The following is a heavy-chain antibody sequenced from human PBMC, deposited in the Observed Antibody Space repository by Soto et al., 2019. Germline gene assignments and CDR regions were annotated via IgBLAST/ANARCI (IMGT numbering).Heavy chain of an antibody. V-gene: IGHV4-59*01. Sequence: QVQLQESGPGLVKPSETLSLTCTVSGDSISSFYWTWIRQPPGKGLEWVGYIFSSGSTNYNPSLKSRVTISVDPSENQFSLKLTSVPAADTAVYYCARMRYCSSTTCWPIGYFEYWGQGTLVTVSS. CDR1: GDSISSFY. CDR3: ARMRYCSSTTCWPIGYFEY. D-gene: IGHD2-2*01. CDR2: IFSSGST. J-gene: IGHJ4*02.